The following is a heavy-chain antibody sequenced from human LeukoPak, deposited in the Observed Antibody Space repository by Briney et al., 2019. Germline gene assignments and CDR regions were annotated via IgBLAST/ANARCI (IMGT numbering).Heavy chain of an antibody. CDR3: ARVQKGIAAAGTGGGWFEP. Sequence: GGSLRLSCVASGFTFSSYWIHWVRQAPGKGLVWVSRINGDGGSTDYADSVKGRFTISRDNAKNTLYLQMNSLRAEDTAVYYCARVQKGIAAAGTGGGWFEPWGQGTLVTVS. D-gene: IGHD6-13*01. J-gene: IGHJ5*02. CDR2: INGDGGST. V-gene: IGHV3-74*01. CDR1: GFTFSSYW.